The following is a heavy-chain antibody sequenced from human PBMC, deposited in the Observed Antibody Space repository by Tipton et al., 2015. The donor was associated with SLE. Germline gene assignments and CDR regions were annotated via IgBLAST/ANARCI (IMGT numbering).Heavy chain of an antibody. CDR2: ISSSGSTI. J-gene: IGHJ4*02. CDR3: ARDRGGSLFDY. Sequence: GSLRLSCAASGFTFSSYEMNWVRQAPGKGLEWVSYISSSGSTIYYADSVKGRFTISRDNAKNSLYLQMNSLRAEDTAVYYCARDRGGSLFDYWGQGTLVTVSS. D-gene: IGHD1-26*01. V-gene: IGHV3-48*03. CDR1: GFTFSSYE.